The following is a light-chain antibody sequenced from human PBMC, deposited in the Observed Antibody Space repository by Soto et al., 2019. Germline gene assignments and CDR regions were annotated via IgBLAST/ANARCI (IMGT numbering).Light chain of an antibody. Sequence: EIVMTQSPDTLSVSPGERATLFCRASQSVSSTVAWYKQRPGQAPRLLIYGASTRATGIPARFSGSGSGTESTLTIRSLQSEDFAVYYCQQYNDWLTFGGGTKGDIK. V-gene: IGKV3-15*01. J-gene: IGKJ4*01. CDR2: GAS. CDR3: QQYNDWLT. CDR1: QSVSST.